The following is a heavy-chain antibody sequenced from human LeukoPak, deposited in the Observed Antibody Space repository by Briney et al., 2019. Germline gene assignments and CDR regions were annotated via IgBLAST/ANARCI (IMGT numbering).Heavy chain of an antibody. CDR1: SYTFTRYG. CDR2: ISGYNGNT. V-gene: IGHV1-18*01. CDR3: ARSGRGTYYYFDL. D-gene: IGHD5-12*01. J-gene: IGHJ4*02. Sequence: ASVKVSCKASSYTFTRYGISWVRQAPGQGLEWMGWISGYNGNTNYAQKFLGRVSMTADTSTSTAYMELRSLTSDDTAVYYCARSGRGTYYYFDLWGLGTLVTVSS.